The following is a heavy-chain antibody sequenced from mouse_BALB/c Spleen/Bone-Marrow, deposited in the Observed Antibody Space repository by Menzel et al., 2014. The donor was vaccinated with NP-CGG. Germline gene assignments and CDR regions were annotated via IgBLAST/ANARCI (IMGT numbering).Heavy chain of an antibody. CDR1: GLTFSNYN. J-gene: IGHJ2*01. V-gene: IGHV5-12-2*01. CDR3: ARHETGTGQYFDY. CDR2: ISNGGGNT. Sequence: EVNVVESGGDLVQPGGSLKLSCAASGLTFSNYNISWVRQTPEKRLERVAYISNGGGNTYYPDAVKGRFTISRDNAKNTLYLQMTSLKSEDTAIYYCARHETGTGQYFDYWGQGTILTVSS. D-gene: IGHD4-1*01.